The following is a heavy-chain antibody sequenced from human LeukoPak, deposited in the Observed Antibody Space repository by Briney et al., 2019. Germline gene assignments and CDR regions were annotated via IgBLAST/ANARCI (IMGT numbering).Heavy chain of an antibody. Sequence: GGSLRLSCAASGFTVSSNYMSWVRQAPGKGLEWVSIIYSGGSTYYADSVKGRFTISRDNSKNTLYLQMNSLRAEDTAVYYCARDSSVGNSSGYYGFFDYWGQGTLVTVSS. D-gene: IGHD3-22*01. CDR1: GFTVSSNY. J-gene: IGHJ4*02. CDR2: IYSGGST. V-gene: IGHV3-53*01. CDR3: ARDSSVGNSSGYYGFFDY.